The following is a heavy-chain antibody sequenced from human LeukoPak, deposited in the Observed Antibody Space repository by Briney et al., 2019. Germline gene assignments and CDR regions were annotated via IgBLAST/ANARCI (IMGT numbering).Heavy chain of an antibody. CDR2: IYYTGGT. V-gene: IGHV4-59*08. CDR3: ARRGWYFDF. CDR1: GGSMSGYY. J-gene: IGHJ4*02. Sequence: SETLSLTCTVSGGSMSGYYWSWIRQPPGKRLEWIGYIYYTGGTNYNPSLKSQVTMSVDTSKDQFSLKLTSVTAADTAVYYCARRGWYFDFWGRGTLVTASS.